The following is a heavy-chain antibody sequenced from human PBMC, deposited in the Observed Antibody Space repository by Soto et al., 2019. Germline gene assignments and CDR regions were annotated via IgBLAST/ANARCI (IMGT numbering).Heavy chain of an antibody. CDR1: GFTFSSYA. CDR2: ISGSGGST. V-gene: IGHV3-23*01. D-gene: IGHD3-10*01. CDR3: ANYGSGANYYYYMDV. Sequence: GGSLRLSCAASGFTFSSYAMSWVRQAPGKGLEWVSAISGSGGSTYYADSVKGRFTISRDNSKNTLYLQMNSLRAEDTAVYYCANYGSGANYYYYMDVWGKGTTVTVSS. J-gene: IGHJ6*03.